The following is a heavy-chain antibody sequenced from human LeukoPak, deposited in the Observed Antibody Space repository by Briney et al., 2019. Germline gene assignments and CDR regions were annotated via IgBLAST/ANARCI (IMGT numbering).Heavy chain of an antibody. CDR3: ARVGDNYYDSSGYYGL. J-gene: IGHJ4*02. D-gene: IGHD3-22*01. V-gene: IGHV4-4*08. CDR1: GGSISSYY. Sequence: SETLSLTCTVSGGSISSYYWSWIRQPPGKGLEWIGRIYTSGSTNYNPSLKSRVTISVDTSKNQFSLKLSSVTAADTAVYYCARVGDNYYDSSGYYGLWGQGTLVTVSS. CDR2: IYTSGST.